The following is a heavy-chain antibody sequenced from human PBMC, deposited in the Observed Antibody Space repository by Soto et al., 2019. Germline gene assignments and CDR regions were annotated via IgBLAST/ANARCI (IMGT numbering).Heavy chain of an antibody. CDR2: ISYDGINK. J-gene: IGHJ4*02. CDR3: AKVSRPSRISTPDFDY. V-gene: IGHV3-30*18. Sequence: LRLSCAASGFTFSSYGMHWVRQAPGKGLERVAVISYDGINKYYADPVKGRFTISRDNSKNTLYLQMNSLRAEDTAVYYCAKVSRPSRISTPDFDYWGQGTLVTVS. CDR1: GFTFSSYG.